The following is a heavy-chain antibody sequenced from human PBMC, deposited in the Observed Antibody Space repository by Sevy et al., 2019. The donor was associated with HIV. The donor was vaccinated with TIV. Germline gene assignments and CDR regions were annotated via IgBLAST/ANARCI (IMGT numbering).Heavy chain of an antibody. D-gene: IGHD2-2*01. CDR3: AKEADCSSTSCYRLYYYYYYGMDV. CDR2: ISGSGGST. V-gene: IGHV3-23*01. J-gene: IGHJ6*02. Sequence: GGSLRLSCAASGFTFSSYAMSWVRQAPGKGLERVSAISGSGGSTYYADSVKGRFTISRDNSKNTLYLQMNSLRAEDTAVYYCAKEADCSSTSCYRLYYYYYYGMDVWGQGTTVTVSS. CDR1: GFTFSSYA.